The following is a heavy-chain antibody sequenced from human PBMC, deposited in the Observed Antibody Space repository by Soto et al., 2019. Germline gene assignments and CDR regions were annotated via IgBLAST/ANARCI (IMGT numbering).Heavy chain of an antibody. CDR1: GFTFSSHA. CDR2: IWYDGSKK. CDR3: ASDPGYSGFDFDS. D-gene: IGHD5-12*01. V-gene: IGHV3-33*01. J-gene: IGHJ4*02. Sequence: QVQLVESGGGVVQPGRSLRLSCAASGFTFSSHAMHWVRQAPGKGLEWVAVIWYDGSKKYYADSVKGRCTVARDDSKHTLSPQMNSLRVEDTAVYYCASDPGYSGFDFDSWGQGTLVTVSS.